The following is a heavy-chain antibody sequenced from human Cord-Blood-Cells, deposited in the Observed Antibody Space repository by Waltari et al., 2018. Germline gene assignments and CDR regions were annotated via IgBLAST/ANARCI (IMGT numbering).Heavy chain of an antibody. D-gene: IGHD3-10*01. CDR3: AGTGYGSGSYPFDY. Sequence: QVQLVQSGAEVKKPGASVKVSCKVSGYTLTELSMHWVRQAPGKGLEWMGGFDPKDGETIYAQKSQGRVTMTEDTSTDTAYMELSSLRSEDTAVYYCAGTGYGSGSYPFDYWGQGTLVTVSS. V-gene: IGHV1-24*01. J-gene: IGHJ4*02. CDR2: FDPKDGET. CDR1: GYTLTELS.